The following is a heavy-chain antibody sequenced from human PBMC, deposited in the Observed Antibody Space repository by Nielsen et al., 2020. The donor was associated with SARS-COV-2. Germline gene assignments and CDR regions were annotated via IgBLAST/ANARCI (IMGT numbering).Heavy chain of an antibody. D-gene: IGHD2-21*02. CDR3: AAMTEGLGAFDI. J-gene: IGHJ3*02. CDR1: GYTFTGYY. V-gene: IGHV1-2*02. Sequence: ASVKVSCKASGYTFTGYYMHWVRQAPGQGLEWMGWINPNSGNTNYAQKFQERVTITRDMSTSTAYMELSSLRSEDTAVYYCAAMTEGLGAFDIWGQGTMVTVSS. CDR2: INPNSGNT.